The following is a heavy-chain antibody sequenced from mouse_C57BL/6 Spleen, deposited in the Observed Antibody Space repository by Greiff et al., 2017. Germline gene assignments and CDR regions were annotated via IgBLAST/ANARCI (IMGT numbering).Heavy chain of an antibody. Sequence: QVQLQQPGAELVMPGASVKLSCKASGYTFTSYWMHWVKQRPGQGLEWIGEIDPSDSYTNYNQKFQGKSTLTVDKSSSTAYMQLSSLTSEDSAVYYCARGLLDYYAMDYWGQGTSVTVSS. V-gene: IGHV1-69*01. CDR3: ARGLLDYYAMDY. CDR2: IDPSDSYT. D-gene: IGHD2-3*01. CDR1: GYTFTSYW. J-gene: IGHJ4*01.